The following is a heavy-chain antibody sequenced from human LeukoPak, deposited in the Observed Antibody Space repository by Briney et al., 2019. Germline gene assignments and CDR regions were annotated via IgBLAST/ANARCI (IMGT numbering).Heavy chain of an antibody. CDR1: VFTFSSDR. J-gene: IGHJ4*02. CDR2: RSSSSSYI. V-gene: IGHV3-21*01. Sequence: GGSLRLSCAASVFTFSSDRMNWGRRAPGKGLEWVSYRSSSSSYIYYADSVKGRFTISRDNAKNSLYLQMNSLRDEDTAVYYCARELKFSLYWGQGTLVTVSS. CDR3: ARELKFSLY.